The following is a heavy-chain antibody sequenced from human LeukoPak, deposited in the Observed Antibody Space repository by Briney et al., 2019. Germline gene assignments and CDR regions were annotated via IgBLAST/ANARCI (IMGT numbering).Heavy chain of an antibody. CDR2: ITGGHYPT. J-gene: IGHJ5*02. V-gene: IGHV3-23*01. CDR3: TKDPNGDYVGAFDP. Sequence: GGSLRLSCAASGFSFSSFAMTWVRQAPGRGLEWVSSITGGHYPTYNTDSVKGRFTISRDNSKNTLYLQMNSLRADDTAVYYCTKDPNGDYVGAFDPWGQGTLVTVSS. CDR1: GFSFSSFA. D-gene: IGHD4-17*01.